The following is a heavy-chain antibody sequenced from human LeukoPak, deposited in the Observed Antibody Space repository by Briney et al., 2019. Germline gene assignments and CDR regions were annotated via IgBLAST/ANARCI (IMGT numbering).Heavy chain of an antibody. Sequence: SETLSLTCTVSGGSISSGDYYWRWIRQPPGKGLERIVYIYYSGSTYYNPSLKRRVTISVDTSKNQFSLKLSSVTAADTAVYYCARDRGTAMVLDAFDIWGQGTMVTVSS. CDR3: ARDRGTAMVLDAFDI. CDR1: GGSISSGDYY. CDR2: IYYSGST. D-gene: IGHD5-18*01. V-gene: IGHV4-30-4*08. J-gene: IGHJ3*02.